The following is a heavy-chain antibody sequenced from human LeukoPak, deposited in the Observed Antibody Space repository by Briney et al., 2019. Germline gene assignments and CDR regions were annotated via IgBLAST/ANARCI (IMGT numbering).Heavy chain of an antibody. CDR2: INPDGTST. D-gene: IGHD3-22*01. CDR1: GFIFSRYW. Sequence: PGGSLRLSCAASGFIFSRYWMYWVRQAPGKGLVWVSHINPDGTSTNYGDFVKGRFTISRDNAKNTLYLQMNSLRVEDTALYFCASLTHYNSRSFAFDIWGPGTMVTVSS. J-gene: IGHJ3*02. CDR3: ASLTHYNSRSFAFDI. V-gene: IGHV3-74*01.